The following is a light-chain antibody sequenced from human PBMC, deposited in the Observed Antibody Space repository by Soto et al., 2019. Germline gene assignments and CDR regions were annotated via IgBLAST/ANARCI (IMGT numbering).Light chain of an antibody. Sequence: QSVLTQPASVSGSPGQSITISCTGTSSDIGDYNYVSWYQHHPGNAPKLIIYAACNRPPGVSNRFSGSKSGNTASLTISGLQAEDEAEYYCSSSTSATTLLFGGGTKLTVL. CDR2: AAC. CDR1: SSDIGDYNY. V-gene: IGLV2-14*01. J-gene: IGLJ2*01. CDR3: SSSTSATTLL.